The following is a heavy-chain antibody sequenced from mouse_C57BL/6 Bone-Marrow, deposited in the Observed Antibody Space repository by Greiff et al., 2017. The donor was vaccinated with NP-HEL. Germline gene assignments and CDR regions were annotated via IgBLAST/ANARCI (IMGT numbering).Heavy chain of an antibody. V-gene: IGHV1-54*01. CDR1: GYAFTNYL. J-gene: IGHJ3*01. D-gene: IGHD2-3*01. Sequence: QVQLQQSGAELVRPGTSVKVSCKASGYAFTNYLIEWVKQRPGKGLEWIGVINPGSGGTNYNEKFKGKATLTADKSSSTAYMHLSSLTSEDSAVYFGARGGGYYPFAYWGQGTLVTVSA. CDR2: INPGSGGT. CDR3: ARGGGYYPFAY.